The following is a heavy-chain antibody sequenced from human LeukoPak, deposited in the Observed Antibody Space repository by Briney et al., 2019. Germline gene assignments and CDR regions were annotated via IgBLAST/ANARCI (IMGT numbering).Heavy chain of an antibody. CDR2: MYYSGST. J-gene: IGHJ5*02. D-gene: IGHD3-22*01. V-gene: IGHV4-59*08. CDR3: ARPYYYDSRIDP. Sequence: SETLSLTCTVSGVSINSHYLNWIRQPPGKGLEWIAYMYYSGSTYYNPSLKSRVTMSADTSKNQLSLKLSSVTAADTAVYYCARPYYYDSRIDPWGQGILVTVSS. CDR1: GVSINSHY.